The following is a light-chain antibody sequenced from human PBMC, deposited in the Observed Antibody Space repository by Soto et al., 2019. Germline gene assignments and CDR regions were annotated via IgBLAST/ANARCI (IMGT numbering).Light chain of an antibody. Sequence: EIVMTQSPATLSMSPGERATLSCRASQNIKDYLAWFQQKPGQAPRLLIYGASTRATAIPARFSGSGSGTEFTLSISSLQSEDFAVYYWQQYNTWPRTFGQGTKVETK. CDR2: GAS. J-gene: IGKJ1*01. CDR1: QNIKDY. V-gene: IGKV3-15*01. CDR3: QQYNTWPRT.